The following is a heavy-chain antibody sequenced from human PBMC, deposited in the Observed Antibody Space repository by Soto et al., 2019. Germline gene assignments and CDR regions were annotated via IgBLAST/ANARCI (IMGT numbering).Heavy chain of an antibody. CDR3: AREYCSTTGCAFDI. J-gene: IGHJ3*02. Sequence: GGSLRLSCAASGFTFSSYSMNWVRQAPGKGLEWVSYISSSSSTIYYADSVKGRFTIFRDNAKNSLYLQMNSLRAEDTAVYYCAREYCSTTGCAFDIWGQGTKVTVSS. CDR2: ISSSSSTI. CDR1: GFTFSSYS. D-gene: IGHD2-2*01. V-gene: IGHV3-48*01.